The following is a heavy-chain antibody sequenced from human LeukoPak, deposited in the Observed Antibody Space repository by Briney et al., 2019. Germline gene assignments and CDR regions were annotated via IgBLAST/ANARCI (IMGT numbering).Heavy chain of an antibody. CDR1: GGSISSSSYY. J-gene: IGHJ1*01. D-gene: IGHD6-13*01. V-gene: IGHV4-39*01. CDR3: ARVVIAAAGEY. CDR2: IYYSGST. Sequence: SKTLSLTCTVSGGSISSSSYYWGWIRQPPGKGLEWIGSIYYSGSTYYNPSLKSRVTISVDTSKNQFSLKLSSVTAADTAVYYCARVVIAAAGEYWGQGTLVTVSS.